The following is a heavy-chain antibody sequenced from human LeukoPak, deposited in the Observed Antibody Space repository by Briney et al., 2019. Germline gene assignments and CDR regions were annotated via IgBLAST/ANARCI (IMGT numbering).Heavy chain of an antibody. V-gene: IGHV4-34*01. CDR3: ARRQDGSGSYTNWFDP. J-gene: IGHJ5*02. CDR1: GGSFSGYY. Sequence: SETLSLTCAVYGGSFSGYYWSWIRQPPGKGLEWIGEINHSGSTNYNPSLKSRVTISVDTSKNQFSLKLSSVTAADTAVYYCARRQDGSGSYTNWFDPWGQGTLVTVSS. D-gene: IGHD3-10*01. CDR2: INHSGST.